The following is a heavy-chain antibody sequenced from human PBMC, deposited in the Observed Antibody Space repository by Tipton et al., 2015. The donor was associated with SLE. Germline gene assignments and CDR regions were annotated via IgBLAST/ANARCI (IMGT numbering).Heavy chain of an antibody. CDR3: AREGGDYGDYEYFQH. CDR1: GYTFTSYY. V-gene: IGHV1-46*01. Sequence: QLVQSGAEVKKHGASVKVSCMASGYTFTSYYMHWVRQAPGQGLEWMGIINPSGGSTSYAQKFQGRVTMTRDTSTSTVYMELSSLRSEDTAVYYCAREGGDYGDYEYFQHWGQGTLVTVSS. CDR2: INPSGGST. D-gene: IGHD4-17*01. J-gene: IGHJ1*01.